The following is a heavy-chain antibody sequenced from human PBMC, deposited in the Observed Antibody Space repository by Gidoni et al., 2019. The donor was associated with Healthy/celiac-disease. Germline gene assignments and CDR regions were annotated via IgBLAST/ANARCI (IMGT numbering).Heavy chain of an antibody. V-gene: IGHV1-69*01. CDR2: IIPIFGTA. J-gene: IGHJ6*02. CDR1: GGTFSSVA. CDR3: ASRQTMVRGGTIWDYYGMDV. Sequence: QVQLVQSGAEVKKPGSSVKVSCKASGGTFSSVALSWVRQAPGQGLEWMGGIIPIFGTANYAQKFQGRVTITADESTSTAYMELSSLRSEDTAVYYCASRQTMVRGGTIWDYYGMDVWGQGTTVTVSS. D-gene: IGHD3-10*01.